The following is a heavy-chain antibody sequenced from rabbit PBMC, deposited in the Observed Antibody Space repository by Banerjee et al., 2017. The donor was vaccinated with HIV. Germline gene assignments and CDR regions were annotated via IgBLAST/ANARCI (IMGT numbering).Heavy chain of an antibody. V-gene: IGHV1S40*01. Sequence: QSLEESGGDLVKPGASLTLTCTASGFSFGNSHYMCWVRQAPGKGLEWIGCMFAGSGSTWYARWVNGRFTITSNTNQNTVTLQMTSLTGADTATYFCARAYDGSSYYLNLWGQGTLVTVS. CDR2: MFAGSGST. D-gene: IGHD8-1*01. CDR1: GFSFGNSHY. CDR3: ARAYDGSSYYLNL. J-gene: IGHJ4*01.